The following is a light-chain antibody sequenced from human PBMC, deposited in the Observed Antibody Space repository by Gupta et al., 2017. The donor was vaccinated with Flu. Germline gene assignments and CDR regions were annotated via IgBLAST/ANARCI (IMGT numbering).Light chain of an antibody. J-gene: IGKJ1*01. CDR1: QGISSW. CDR2: AAS. V-gene: IGKV1-12*02. CDR3: LQANNFPWS. Sequence: GDRVTITCRASQGISSWLAGYQQKPGKAPKVLVYAASSLQSGVPSRFSGSGSGTDFTLNISSLQPEDFATYYCLQANNFPWSFGQGTKVEIK.